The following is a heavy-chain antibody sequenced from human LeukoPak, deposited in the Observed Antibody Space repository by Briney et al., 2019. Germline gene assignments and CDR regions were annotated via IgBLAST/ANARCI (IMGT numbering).Heavy chain of an antibody. CDR1: GFTVSTHY. D-gene: IGHD2/OR15-2a*01. J-gene: IGHJ2*01. V-gene: IGHV3-53*01. CDR2: LYSGSDT. CDR3: ARVGDHFHWYLDL. Sequence: PGGSLRLSCAASGFTVSTHYMNWARQAPGKGLEWVSILYSGSDTYYADSVEGRFIISRDSSKNTLSLQMNDLRAEDTAVYYCARVGDHFHWYLDLWGRGTLVTVSS.